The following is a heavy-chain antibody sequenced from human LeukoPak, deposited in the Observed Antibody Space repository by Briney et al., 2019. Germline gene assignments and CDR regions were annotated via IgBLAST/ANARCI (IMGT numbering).Heavy chain of an antibody. V-gene: IGHV3-74*01. Sequence: GGSLRLPCAASGFTFSSYWMHWVRQVPGKGLVWVSGINTDGSTTSYADSVKGRFTISRDNAKNTLYLQMNSLRAEDTAVYYCASTGYSSGWYEVDYWGQGTLVTVSS. CDR1: GFTFSSYW. J-gene: IGHJ4*02. D-gene: IGHD6-19*01. CDR3: ASTGYSSGWYEVDY. CDR2: INTDGSTT.